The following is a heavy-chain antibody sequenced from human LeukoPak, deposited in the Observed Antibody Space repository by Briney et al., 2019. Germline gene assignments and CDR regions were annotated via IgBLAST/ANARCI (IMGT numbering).Heavy chain of an antibody. V-gene: IGHV3-23*01. J-gene: IGHJ4*02. D-gene: IGHD5-24*01. CDR3: AKAQVGRWLQFDY. CDR1: GFTFSSYD. Sequence: GGSLRLSCAASGFTFSSYDMSWVRQAPGKGLEWVSAISGSGGSTYYADSVKGRFTISRDNSKSTLYLQMNSLRAEDTAVYYCAKAQVGRWLQFDYWGQGTLVTVSS. CDR2: ISGSGGST.